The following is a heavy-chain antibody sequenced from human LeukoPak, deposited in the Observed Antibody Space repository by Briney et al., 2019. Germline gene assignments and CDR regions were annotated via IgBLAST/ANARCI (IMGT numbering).Heavy chain of an antibody. V-gene: IGHV3-15*01. CDR3: TTYSSGSCPG. CDR1: GITFSNAW. D-gene: IGHD6-19*01. CDR2: IYRSSNGETT. Sequence: GGSLRLSCAASGITFSNAWMTWVRQAPGKGLEWVGRIYRSSNGETTDYGAPVKGRFAMSRDDSKNTLYLQMNSLKTEDTAVYYCTTYSSGSCPGWGQGTLVTVSS. J-gene: IGHJ4*02.